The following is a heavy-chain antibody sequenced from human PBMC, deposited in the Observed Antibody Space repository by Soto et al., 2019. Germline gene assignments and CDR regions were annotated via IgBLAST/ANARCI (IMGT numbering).Heavy chain of an antibody. CDR1: GFTFSTAW. V-gene: IGHV3-15*01. CDR3: TVLGTGTLRY. CDR2: IKSKTDGETS. D-gene: IGHD1-7*01. J-gene: IGHJ4*02. Sequence: EVQLVESGGGLVQPGGSLRLSCAASGFTFSTAWMSWVRQGPGKGLEWVGRIKSKTDGETSDYAAPVKGRFTISRDDSKNMLFLQMNSLKTEDTAVYYCTVLGTGTLRYWGQGSLVTVTS.